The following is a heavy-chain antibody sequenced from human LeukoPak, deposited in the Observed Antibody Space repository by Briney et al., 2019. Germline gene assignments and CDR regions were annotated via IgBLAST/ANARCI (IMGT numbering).Heavy chain of an antibody. D-gene: IGHD3-10*01. V-gene: IGHV4-30-2*01. CDR3: ARGVGFGELSRAFDI. CDR1: GGSISSGGYS. Sequence: SETLSLTCAVSGGSISSGGYSWSWIRQPPGKGLEWIGYIYHSGSTYYNPSLKSRVTISVDRSKSQFSLKLSSVTAADTAVYYCARGVGFGELSRAFDIWGQGTMVTVSS. CDR2: IYHSGST. J-gene: IGHJ3*02.